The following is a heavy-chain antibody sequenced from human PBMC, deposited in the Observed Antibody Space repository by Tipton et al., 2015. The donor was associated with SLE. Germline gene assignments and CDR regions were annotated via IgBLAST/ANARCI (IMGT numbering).Heavy chain of an antibody. CDR3: ARVGSSSGYKYFQH. CDR2: IYYSGST. J-gene: IGHJ1*01. D-gene: IGHD6-19*01. CDR1: GGSISSYY. Sequence: TLSLTCTVSGGSISSYYWSWIRQPPGKGLEWIGYIYYSGSTNYNPSLKSRVTISVDTSRNQFSLKLSSVTAADTAVYYCARVGSSSGYKYFQHWGQGTLVTVSS. V-gene: IGHV4-59*01.